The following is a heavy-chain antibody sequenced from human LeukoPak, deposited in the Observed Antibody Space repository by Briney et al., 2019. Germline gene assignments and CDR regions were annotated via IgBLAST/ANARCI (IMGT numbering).Heavy chain of an antibody. CDR3: ARVTTNYYDSSGYSY. D-gene: IGHD3-22*01. V-gene: IGHV1-69*13. J-gene: IGHJ4*02. CDR1: GGTFSSYA. Sequence: ASVKVSCKASGGTFSSYAISWVRQAPGQGLEWMGGIIPIFGTANYAQKFQGRVTITADESTSTAYMELRSLRSDDTAVYYCARVTTNYYDSSGYSYWGQGTLVTVSS. CDR2: IIPIFGTA.